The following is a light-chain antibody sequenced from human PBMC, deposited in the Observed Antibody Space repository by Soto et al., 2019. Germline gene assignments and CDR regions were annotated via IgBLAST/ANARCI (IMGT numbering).Light chain of an antibody. Sequence: QSVLTQPASVSGSPGQSITISCTGTSSDVGGYNYVSWYQQHPGKAPKLMIYDVSNRPSGVSNRFSGSKSANTASLTISGLQAEAEADYYCSSHTSSSTSYVFGTGTKVTVL. CDR1: SSDVGGYNY. CDR2: DVS. V-gene: IGLV2-14*01. J-gene: IGLJ1*01. CDR3: SSHTSSSTSYV.